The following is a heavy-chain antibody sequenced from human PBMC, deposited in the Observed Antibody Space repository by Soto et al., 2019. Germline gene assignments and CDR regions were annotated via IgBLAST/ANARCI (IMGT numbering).Heavy chain of an antibody. V-gene: IGHV4-31*03. D-gene: IGHD3-22*01. CDR2: IYYSGST. Sequence: TLSLTCTVSGGSISSGGYYWSWIRQHPGKGLEWIGYIYYSGSTYYNPSLKSRVTISVDTSKNQFSLKLSSVTAADTAVYYCARARVSYYYDSSWGQGTLVTSPQ. CDR1: GGSISSGGYY. CDR3: ARARVSYYYDSS. J-gene: IGHJ1*01.